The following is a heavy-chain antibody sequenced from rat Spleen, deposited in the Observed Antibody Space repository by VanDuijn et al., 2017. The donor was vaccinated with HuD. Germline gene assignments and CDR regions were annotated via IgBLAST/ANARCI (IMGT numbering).Heavy chain of an antibody. Sequence: EVQLQESGPGLVKPSQSLSLTCSVTGYSITSSYRWNWIRKFPGNKLEWMGYINSAGSTNYNPSLKSRISITRDTSKNQFFLHLNSVTAEDTATYYCARHSGTVRGVMDAWGQGASVTVSS. CDR1: GYSITSSYR. CDR2: INSAGST. D-gene: IGHD1-1*01. V-gene: IGHV3-3*01. CDR3: ARHSGTVRGVMDA. J-gene: IGHJ4*01.